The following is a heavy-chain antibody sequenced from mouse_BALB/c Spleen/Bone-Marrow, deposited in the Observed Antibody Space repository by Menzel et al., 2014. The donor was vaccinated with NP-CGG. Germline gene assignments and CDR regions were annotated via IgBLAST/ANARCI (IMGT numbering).Heavy chain of an antibody. CDR2: IWAGGST. V-gene: IGHV2-9*02. CDR1: GFSLTSYG. D-gene: IGHD3-1*01. Sequence: QVQLQQSGPGLVSPSLRLSITCTVSGFSLTSYGLHWVRQPPGKGLEWLGVIWAGGSTNYNSALMSRLSISKDNSKSQVFLKMNSLQTDDTAMYYCARDRGPPYWGQGTLVTVSA. J-gene: IGHJ3*01. CDR3: ARDRGPPY.